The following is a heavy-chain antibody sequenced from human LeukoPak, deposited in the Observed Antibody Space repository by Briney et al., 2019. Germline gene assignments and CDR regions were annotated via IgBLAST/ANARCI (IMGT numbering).Heavy chain of an antibody. D-gene: IGHD1-14*01. J-gene: IGHJ4*02. V-gene: IGHV3-23*01. CDR2: ISGSGGST. Sequence: GGSLRLSCAAPGFTFSSYAMSWVRQAPGKGLEWVSAISGSGGSTYYADSVKGRFTISRDNSKNTLYLQMNSLRAEDTAVYYCAKDPDKRYYFDYWGQGTLVTVSS. CDR1: GFTFSSYA. CDR3: AKDPDKRYYFDY.